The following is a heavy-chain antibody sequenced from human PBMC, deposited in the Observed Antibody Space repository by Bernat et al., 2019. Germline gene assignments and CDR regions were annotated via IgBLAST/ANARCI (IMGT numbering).Heavy chain of an antibody. CDR3: TRDQGGGSSDY. CDR2: IPYDGSNQ. Sequence: QVQMVESGGGVVQPGKSLRLSCVASELTITNYGMHWVRQAPGKGLEWVAAIPYDGSNQYYADSVKGRFTISRDNSKNTVYLQMNSLRAEDTAVYYCTRDQGGGSSDYWGQGTLVTVSS. CDR1: ELTITNYG. J-gene: IGHJ4*02. V-gene: IGHV3-30*03. D-gene: IGHD2-15*01.